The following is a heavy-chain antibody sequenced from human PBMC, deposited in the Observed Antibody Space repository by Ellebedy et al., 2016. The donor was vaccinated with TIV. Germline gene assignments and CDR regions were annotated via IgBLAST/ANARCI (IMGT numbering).Heavy chain of an antibody. Sequence: AASVKVSCKASTYTFIHWVRQAPGQGHEWMGWINPNSGGTNYAQKFQGRVTVTRDTSISTVYMELSRLRSDDTAVYYCVSVGATAGVDSWGQGTLVTVSS. CDR2: INPNSGGT. D-gene: IGHD1-26*01. CDR3: VSVGATAGVDS. CDR1: TYTFI. J-gene: IGHJ4*02. V-gene: IGHV1-2*02.